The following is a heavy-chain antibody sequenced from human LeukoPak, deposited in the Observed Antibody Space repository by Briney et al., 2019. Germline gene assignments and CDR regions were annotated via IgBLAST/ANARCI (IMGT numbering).Heavy chain of an antibody. CDR1: GFTFDDYA. D-gene: IGHD4-17*01. J-gene: IGHJ4*02. Sequence: GRSLRLSCAASGFTFDDYAMHWVRQAPGKGLEWVSGISWNSGSIGYADSVKGRFTISRDNSKNTLYLQMNSLRAEDTAVYYCVSTATVTQFDYWGQGTLVTVSS. CDR2: ISWNSGSI. CDR3: VSTATVTQFDY. V-gene: IGHV3-9*01.